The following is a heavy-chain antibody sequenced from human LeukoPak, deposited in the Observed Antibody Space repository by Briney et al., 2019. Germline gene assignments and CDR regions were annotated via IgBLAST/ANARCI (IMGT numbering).Heavy chain of an antibody. J-gene: IGHJ4*02. CDR1: GFTFSSYC. D-gene: IGHD1-26*01. CDR2: ISSSSSYI. CDR3: AREGMWELRYYFDY. Sequence: GGSLRLSCAASGFTFSSYCMNWVRQAPGKGLEWVSSISSSSSYIYYADSVKGRFTISRDNAKNSLYLQMNSLRTEDTAVYYCAREGMWELRYYFDYWGQGTLVTVSS. V-gene: IGHV3-21*01.